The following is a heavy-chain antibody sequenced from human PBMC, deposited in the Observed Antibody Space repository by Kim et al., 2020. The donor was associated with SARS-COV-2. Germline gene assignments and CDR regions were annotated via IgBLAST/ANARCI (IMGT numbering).Heavy chain of an antibody. J-gene: IGHJ4*02. Sequence: YYADSVKGRFTISRANSENTLYLQMNSLRGEDTAVYYCARARAATHYDYWGQGILVTVFS. D-gene: IGHD6-13*01. CDR3: ARARAATHYDY. V-gene: IGHV3-30*01.